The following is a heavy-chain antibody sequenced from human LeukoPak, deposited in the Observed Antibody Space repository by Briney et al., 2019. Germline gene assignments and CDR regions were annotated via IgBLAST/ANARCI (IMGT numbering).Heavy chain of an antibody. J-gene: IGHJ5*02. Sequence: ESGPTLVKPTQTLTLTCTFSGFSLSTSGVGVGWIRQPPGKALEWLALIYWDDDKRYSPSLKSRRTITKDTSKNQVVLTMTNMDPVDTATYYCAHRLGYCSSTSCYNWFDPWGQGTLVTVSS. CDR2: IYWDDDK. D-gene: IGHD2-2*01. CDR3: AHRLGYCSSTSCYNWFDP. V-gene: IGHV2-5*02. CDR1: GFSLSTSGVG.